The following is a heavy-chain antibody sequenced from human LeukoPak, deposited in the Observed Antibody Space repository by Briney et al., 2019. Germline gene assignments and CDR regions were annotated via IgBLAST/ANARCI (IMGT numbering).Heavy chain of an antibody. CDR2: IYNSGST. CDR1: GGSISSYY. J-gene: IGHJ4*02. CDR3: ARVPWFDELPNY. D-gene: IGHD3-10*01. V-gene: IGHV4-4*07. Sequence: SETLSLTCTVSGGSISSYYWSWIRQPAGQGLEWIGRIYNSGSTTYNPSLKSRVTMSVDTSKNQFSLKLSSVTAADTAVYYCARVPWFDELPNYWGQGTLVTVSS.